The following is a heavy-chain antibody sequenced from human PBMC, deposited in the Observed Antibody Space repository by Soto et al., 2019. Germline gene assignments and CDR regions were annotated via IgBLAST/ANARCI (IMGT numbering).Heavy chain of an antibody. Sequence: DVNLLESGGGVVQPGESLRISCVGSGFTFKNYAMTWVHQAPGKGLEWVSGTTGSGANKHYADSVRGRFTISRDNSKKTLYLEMKSLRVEDTAVYYCAKDGDFGEDGPAEYFEHWGQGTLVTVSS. J-gene: IGHJ1*01. CDR2: TTGSGANK. D-gene: IGHD4-17*01. V-gene: IGHV3-23*01. CDR3: AKDGDFGEDGPAEYFEH. CDR1: GFTFKNYA.